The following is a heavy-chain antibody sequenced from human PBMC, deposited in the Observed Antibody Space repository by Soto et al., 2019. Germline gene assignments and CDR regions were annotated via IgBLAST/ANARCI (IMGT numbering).Heavy chain of an antibody. J-gene: IGHJ5*02. V-gene: IGHV1-69*05. CDR2: IIPIFGST. Sequence: GASVKVSCKASGGTFSSYAISWVRQAPGQGLEWMGGIIPIFGSTSYAQKFQGRVTMTRDTSTSTVYMELSSLRSEDTAVYYCARVYWQSFDPWGQGTLVTVSS. CDR1: GGTFSSYA. D-gene: IGHD2-8*02. CDR3: ARVYWQSFDP.